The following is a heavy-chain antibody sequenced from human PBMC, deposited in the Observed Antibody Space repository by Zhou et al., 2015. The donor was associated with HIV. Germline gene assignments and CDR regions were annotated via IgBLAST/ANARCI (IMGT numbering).Heavy chain of an antibody. D-gene: IGHD1-26*01. CDR2: ISAYNGNT. J-gene: IGHJ4*02. V-gene: IGHV1-18*01. CDR3: TRGRWEVPDAY. Sequence: QVELVQSGVEVKRPGASVKVSCKASGYTFTGYGISWVRQAPGQGLEWVGWISAYNGNTKYAEKVQGRVTMTTDTTTSTAYMELRSLRSDDTAIYYCTRGRWEVPDAYWGQGTLVTVSP. CDR1: GYTFTGYG.